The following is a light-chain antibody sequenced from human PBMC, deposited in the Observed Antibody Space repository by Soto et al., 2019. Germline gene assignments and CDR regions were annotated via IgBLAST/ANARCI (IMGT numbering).Light chain of an antibody. Sequence: AIQMTQSPSPLSASVGDRVTITCRASQGIRNDLGWYQQKPGKAPTVLIFAAASLQRGVPSRFSGSGSGTDFTLTISSLQPEDFATYYCLQDYNYPHTFGQGTKVEIK. CDR3: LQDYNYPHT. CDR1: QGIRND. J-gene: IGKJ1*01. CDR2: AAA. V-gene: IGKV1-6*01.